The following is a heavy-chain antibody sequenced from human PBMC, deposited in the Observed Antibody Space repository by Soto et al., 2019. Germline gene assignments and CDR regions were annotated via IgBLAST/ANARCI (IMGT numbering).Heavy chain of an antibody. V-gene: IGHV3-30*18. Sequence: GGSLRLSCEVSGFTFSAYGMHWVRQAPCKGLEWVAAISHDGTNKNYGDSVKGRFTISRDNSKKTLYLQMNSLRPGDTALYYCAKDEYYYSRSGYYIFDSWGQGTLVTSPQ. CDR1: GFTFSAYG. J-gene: IGHJ4*02. CDR3: AKDEYYYSRSGYYIFDS. CDR2: ISHDGTNK. D-gene: IGHD3-22*01.